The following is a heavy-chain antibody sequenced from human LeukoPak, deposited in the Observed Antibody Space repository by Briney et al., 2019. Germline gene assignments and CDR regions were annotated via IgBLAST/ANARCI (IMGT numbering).Heavy chain of an antibody. CDR1: GDSISSHY. Sequence: SETLSLTCTVSGDSISSHYWSWIRQPPGKGLEWIGYIYNSGSTKYNPSLKSRVTISVDTSKNQFFLKLSSVTAADTAVYYCSRTGTTDYWGQGTLVTVSS. CDR3: SRTGTTDY. V-gene: IGHV4-59*11. D-gene: IGHD1-7*01. J-gene: IGHJ4*02. CDR2: IYNSGST.